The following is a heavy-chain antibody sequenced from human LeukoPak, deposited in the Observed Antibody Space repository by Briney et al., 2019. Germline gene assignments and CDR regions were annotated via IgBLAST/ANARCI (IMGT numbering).Heavy chain of an antibody. CDR2: INSDGSTT. CDR3: ARAIGNWRAAH. CDR1: GFTFSTSW. D-gene: IGHD6-13*01. V-gene: IGHV3-74*01. Sequence: GGSLRLSCEASGFTFSTSWMHWVRQAPGKGLLWVSRINSDGSTTNYADSVKGRFTISRDNAKGALYLQMNSLTVEDTAVYYCARAIGNWRAAHWGQGTLVTVSS. J-gene: IGHJ4*02.